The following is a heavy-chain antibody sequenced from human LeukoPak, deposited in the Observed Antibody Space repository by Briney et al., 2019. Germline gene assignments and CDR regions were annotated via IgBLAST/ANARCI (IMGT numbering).Heavy chain of an antibody. V-gene: IGHV4-39*07. J-gene: IGHJ4*02. CDR1: GGSISTSSYY. CDR2: IYYSGST. D-gene: IGHD2-2*01. CDR3: AKDFYCSSTSCYGEVIMPNFGC. Sequence: SETLSLTCTVSGGSISTSSYYWGWIRQPPGKGLEWIGSIYYSGSTYYNPSLKSRVTISVDTSKNQFSLKLNSVTAADTAVYYCAKDFYCSSTSCYGEVIMPNFGCWGQGTLVTVSS.